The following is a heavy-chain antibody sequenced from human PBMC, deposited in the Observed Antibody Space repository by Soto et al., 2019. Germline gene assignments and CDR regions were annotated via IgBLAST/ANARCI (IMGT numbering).Heavy chain of an antibody. V-gene: IGHV3-23*01. CDR3: AKGRLGYCSGGSCYGTGLDY. D-gene: IGHD2-15*01. J-gene: IGHJ4*02. CDR1: GFTFSSYA. CDR2: ISGSGGST. Sequence: GGSLRLSCAASGFTFSSYAMSWVRQAPGKGLEWVSAISGSGGSTYYADSVKGRFTISRDNSKNTLYLQMNSLRAEDTTVYYCAKGRLGYCSGGSCYGTGLDYWGQGTLVTVSS.